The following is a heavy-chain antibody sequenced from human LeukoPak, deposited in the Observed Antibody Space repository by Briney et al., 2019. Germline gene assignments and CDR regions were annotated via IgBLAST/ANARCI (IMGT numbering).Heavy chain of an antibody. CDR3: ARDRYATMPRGLIMLVPFDY. V-gene: IGHV3-48*03. Sequence: PGGSLRLSCAASGFTFSSYEMNWVRQAPGKGLEWVSYISSSGSTIYYADSVKGRFTISRDNAKNSLYLQMNSLRAEDTAVYYCARDRYATMPRGLIMLVPFDYWGQGTLVTVSS. D-gene: IGHD3-10*01. CDR1: GFTFSSYE. J-gene: IGHJ4*02. CDR2: ISSSGSTI.